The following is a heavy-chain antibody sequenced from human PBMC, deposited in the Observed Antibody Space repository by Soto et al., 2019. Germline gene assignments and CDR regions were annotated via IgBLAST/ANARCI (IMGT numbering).Heavy chain of an antibody. V-gene: IGHV4-59*01. CDR1: GGSMSSYY. CDR2: IYYSGST. CDR3: ARENRYCSSTSCFISWFDP. Sequence: SETLSLTCTVSGGSMSSYYWSWIRQPPGKGLEWIGYIYYSGSTNYNPSLKSRVTISVDTSKNQFSLKLSSVTAADTAVYYCARENRYCSSTSCFISWFDPWGQGTLVTVSS. J-gene: IGHJ5*02. D-gene: IGHD2-2*01.